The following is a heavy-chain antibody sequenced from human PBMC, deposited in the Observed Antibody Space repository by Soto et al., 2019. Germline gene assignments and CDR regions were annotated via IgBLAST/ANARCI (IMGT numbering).Heavy chain of an antibody. CDR1: GFTFSSYA. V-gene: IGHV3-30-3*01. J-gene: IGHJ4*02. CDR3: VRYLLNCCYRRLDY. D-gene: IGHD2-2*02. Sequence: QVQLVESGGGVVQPGRSLRLSCAASGFTFSSYAMHWVRQAPGKGLEWVAVISYDGSNQYYADSVKGRFTFSRDNSKNSLYLQMDSLRAEDTAVYYCVRYLLNCCYRRLDYWGQGTLVIVSS. CDR2: ISYDGSNQ.